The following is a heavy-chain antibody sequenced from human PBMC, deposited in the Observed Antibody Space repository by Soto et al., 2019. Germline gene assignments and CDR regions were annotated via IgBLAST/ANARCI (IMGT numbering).Heavy chain of an antibody. J-gene: IGHJ4*02. V-gene: IGHV4-39*01. Sequence: CTVSGGSISSSSYYWGWIRQPPGKGLEWIGSIYYSGYTYYNPSLKSRVTISVDTSKNQFSLKLSSVTAADTAVYYCARQDIVLMVYANDYWGQGTLVTVSS. CDR3: ARQDIVLMVYANDY. CDR1: GGSISSSSYY. D-gene: IGHD2-8*01. CDR2: IYYSGYT.